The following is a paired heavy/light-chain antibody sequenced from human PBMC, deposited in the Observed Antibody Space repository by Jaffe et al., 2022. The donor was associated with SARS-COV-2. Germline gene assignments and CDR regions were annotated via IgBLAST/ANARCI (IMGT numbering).Light chain of an antibody. CDR2: DAS. V-gene: IGKV3-11*01. CDR1: QSVSSY. CDR3: QQRSNWPQRT. J-gene: IGKJ1*01. Sequence: EIVLTQSPATLSLSPGERATLSCRASQSVSSYLAWYQQKPGQAPRLLIYDASNRATGIPARFSGSGSGTDFTLTISSLEPEDFAVYYCQQRSNWPQRTFGQGTKVEIK.
Heavy chain of an antibody. CDR1: GFTFSSYS. Sequence: EVQLVESGGGLVKPGGSLRLSCAASGFTFSSYSMNWVRQAPGKGLEWVSSISSSSSYIYYADSVKGRFTISRDNAKNSLYLQMNSLRAEDTAVYYCARGLTYCSSTSCYAFDIWGQGTMVTVSS. V-gene: IGHV3-21*01. D-gene: IGHD2-2*01. CDR3: ARGLTYCSSTSCYAFDI. CDR2: ISSSSSYI. J-gene: IGHJ3*02.